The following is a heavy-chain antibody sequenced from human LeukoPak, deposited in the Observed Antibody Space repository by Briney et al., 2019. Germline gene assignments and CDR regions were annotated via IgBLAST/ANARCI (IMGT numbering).Heavy chain of an antibody. V-gene: IGHV4-39*01. Sequence: PSETLSLTCTVSGVSITSDGFHWGWVRQPPGKGLERIGVIYYNGNTYYSVSLKSRVTISVDTFKRQFSLKLNSVTAADTAVYYCARHYGPWGQGTLVTVSS. CDR3: ARHYGP. D-gene: IGHD3-10*01. CDR2: IYYNGNT. J-gene: IGHJ5*02. CDR1: GVSITSDGFH.